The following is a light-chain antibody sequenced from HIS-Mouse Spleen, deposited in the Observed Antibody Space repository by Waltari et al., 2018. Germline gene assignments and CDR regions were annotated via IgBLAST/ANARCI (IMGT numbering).Light chain of an antibody. J-gene: IGLJ2*01. CDR1: SSDVGGYNY. CDR3: SSYAGSNNLV. CDR2: EVS. Sequence: QSALTQPPSAAGSPGQPVPSSCPGTSSDVGGYNYGPGYQHHPGKAPKLMIYEVSKRPSGVPDRFSGSKSGNTASLTVSGLQAEDEADYYCSSYAGSNNLVFGGGTKLTVL. V-gene: IGLV2-8*01.